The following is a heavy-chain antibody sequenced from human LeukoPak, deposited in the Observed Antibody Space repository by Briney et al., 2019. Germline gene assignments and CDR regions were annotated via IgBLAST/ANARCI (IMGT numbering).Heavy chain of an antibody. CDR1: GFTFSSYC. CDR2: ISGNSSTM. D-gene: IGHD5-12*01. V-gene: IGHV3-48*04. J-gene: IGHJ4*02. CDR3: AREGYSGYDFVDY. Sequence: GGSLRLSCAASGFTFSSYCMTWVRQAPGKGLEWVSYISGNSSTMYYADSVKGRFTISRDNAKNSLYLQMNSLRAEDTAVYYCAREGYSGYDFVDYWGQGTLVTVSS.